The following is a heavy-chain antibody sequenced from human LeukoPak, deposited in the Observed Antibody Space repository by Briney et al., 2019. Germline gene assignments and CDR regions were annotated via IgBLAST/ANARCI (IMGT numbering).Heavy chain of an antibody. CDR3: ARAKFSPGLYCDSTRCYGDFDY. CDR2: ISATGDYI. J-gene: IGHJ4*02. D-gene: IGHD2-2*01. Sequence: GGSLRLSCATSGFVFSSFAMNWVRQAPGKGPEWVSSISATGDYIYYADSVKGRFTISRDNAKNSLSLQMNSLRAEDTAVYYCARAKFSPGLYCDSTRCYGDFDYWGQGTLVTVSS. V-gene: IGHV3-21*01. CDR1: GFVFSSFA.